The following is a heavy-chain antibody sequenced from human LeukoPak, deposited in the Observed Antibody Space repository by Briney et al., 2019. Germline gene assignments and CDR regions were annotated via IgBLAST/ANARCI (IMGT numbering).Heavy chain of an antibody. CDR2: IYYSGST. D-gene: IGHD1-26*01. J-gene: IGHJ4*02. Sequence: PSETLSLTCTVSGGSVSSGSYYWSWIRQPPGKGLEWIGYIYYSGSTNYNPSLKSRVTMSLDKSRNQLSLKLTSVTAADTAIYYCSRESGAFCPFGYWGQGTLVIVPP. CDR3: SRESGAFCPFGY. V-gene: IGHV4-61*01. CDR1: GGSVSSGSYY.